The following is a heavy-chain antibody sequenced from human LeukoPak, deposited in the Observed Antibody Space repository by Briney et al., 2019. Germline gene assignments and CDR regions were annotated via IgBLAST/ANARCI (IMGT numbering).Heavy chain of an antibody. CDR3: ARATVYYDSSGYRR. D-gene: IGHD3-22*01. Sequence: ASVKVSCKASGYTFTSYGISWVRQAPGQGLEWMGWISAYNGNTNYAQKLQGRVTMTTDTSTSTAYMELRSLRSDDTAVYYCARATVYYDSSGYRRWGQGTLVTVSS. J-gene: IGHJ4*02. V-gene: IGHV1-18*01. CDR1: GYTFTSYG. CDR2: ISAYNGNT.